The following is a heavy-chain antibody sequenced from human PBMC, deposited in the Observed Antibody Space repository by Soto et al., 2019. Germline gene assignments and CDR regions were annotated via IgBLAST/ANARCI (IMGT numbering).Heavy chain of an antibody. CDR2: TYYRSKWYD. Sequence: PSQTLSLTCAITGDSVSSSSAVWSWIRQSPSRGLEWLGRTYYRSKWYDDYAVSVKSRITINPDTSKNQFSLQLNSVTPEDTAVYYCARDEGRDGYALWGQGTLVTVSS. V-gene: IGHV6-1*01. CDR1: GDSVSSSSAV. CDR3: ARDEGRDGYAL. J-gene: IGHJ4*02. D-gene: IGHD5-12*01.